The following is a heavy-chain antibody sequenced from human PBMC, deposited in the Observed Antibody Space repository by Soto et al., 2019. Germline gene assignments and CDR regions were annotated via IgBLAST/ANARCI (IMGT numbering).Heavy chain of an antibody. D-gene: IGHD6-19*01. CDR2: TYCRSNWRH. J-gene: IGHJ4*02. CDR3: ARGVAGSGFDL. Sequence: SQTLSLTCAISGDSVSSNTAAWNWIRSSPSRGLEWLGRTYCRSNWRHDYAVSVKSRITVNPDTSKNHFSLQLNSVTPDDTAVYYCARGVAGSGFDLWGQGTLVTV. V-gene: IGHV6-1*01. CDR1: GDSVSSNTAA.